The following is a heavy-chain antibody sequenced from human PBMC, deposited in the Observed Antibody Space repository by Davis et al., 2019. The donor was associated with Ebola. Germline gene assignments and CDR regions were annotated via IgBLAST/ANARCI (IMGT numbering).Heavy chain of an antibody. D-gene: IGHD3-10*01. CDR2: VYYSGRT. CDR1: GGSVSSGPYF. V-gene: IGHV4-61*01. Sequence: SETLSLTCTVSGGSVSSGPYFWSWIRQPPGKGLEWIGYVYYSGRTNYNPSLKSRVTISVDTSTNQFSLRLGSVTAADTGVYYCAGAAISLVRGAIIPEGSKYSYMDVWGKGTTVTVSS. CDR3: AGAAISLVRGAIIPEGSKYSYMDV. J-gene: IGHJ6*04.